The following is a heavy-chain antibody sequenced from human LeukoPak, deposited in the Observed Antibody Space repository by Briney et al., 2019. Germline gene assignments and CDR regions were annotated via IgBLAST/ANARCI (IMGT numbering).Heavy chain of an antibody. Sequence: ASVKVSCKASGYTFTSYAMHWVRQAPGQRLEWMGWINAGNGNTKYSQKFQGRVTITRDTSVSTAYMELSSLRSEDTAVYYCARGSAMWYFDLWGRGTLVTVSS. CDR3: ARGSAMWYFDL. V-gene: IGHV1-3*01. CDR1: GYTFTSYA. CDR2: INAGNGNT. J-gene: IGHJ2*01. D-gene: IGHD6-25*01.